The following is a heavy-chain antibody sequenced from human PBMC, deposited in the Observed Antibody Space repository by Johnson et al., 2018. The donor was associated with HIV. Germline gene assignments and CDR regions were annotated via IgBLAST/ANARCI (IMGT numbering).Heavy chain of an antibody. CDR1: GFTVSSNY. V-gene: IGHV3-23*04. CDR2: ISGADSST. Sequence: VQLVESGGGLVKPGGSLRLSCAASGFTVSSNYMTWVRQAPGKGLEWVSAISGADSSTYYADSVKGRFIISRDNSKNTLYVQMNSLRVEDTAVYYCAKGEGYCGGDCLDAFDIWGQGTMVTVSS. D-gene: IGHD2-21*01. CDR3: AKGEGYCGGDCLDAFDI. J-gene: IGHJ3*02.